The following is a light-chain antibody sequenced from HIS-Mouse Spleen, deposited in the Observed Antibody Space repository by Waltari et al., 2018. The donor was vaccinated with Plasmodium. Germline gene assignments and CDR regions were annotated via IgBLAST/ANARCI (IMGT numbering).Light chain of an antibody. V-gene: IGKV3-20*01. CDR1: QSVSSSY. J-gene: IGKJ1*01. Sequence: EIVLTQSPGTLSLSPGERATLSCRASQSVSSSYLAWYQQKPGQAPMLLLYGACSRATGIQDRFSGSGSGTDFTITISRLEPEDFAVYYCQQYGSSGTFGQGTKVEIK. CDR2: GAC. CDR3: QQYGSSGT.